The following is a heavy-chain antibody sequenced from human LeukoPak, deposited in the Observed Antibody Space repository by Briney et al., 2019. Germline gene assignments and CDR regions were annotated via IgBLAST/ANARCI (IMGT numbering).Heavy chain of an antibody. J-gene: IGHJ4*02. V-gene: IGHV3-21*01. Sequence: PGGSLRLSCAASGFTFSSYSMNWVRQAPGKGLEWVSSISSSSSYIYYADSVKGRFTISRDNAKNSLYLQMNSLRAEDTAVYYCAKDGGDGTYLYMDYWGQGTLVTVSS. CDR1: GFTFSSYS. D-gene: IGHD1/OR15-1a*01. CDR3: AKDGGDGTYLYMDY. CDR2: ISSSSSYI.